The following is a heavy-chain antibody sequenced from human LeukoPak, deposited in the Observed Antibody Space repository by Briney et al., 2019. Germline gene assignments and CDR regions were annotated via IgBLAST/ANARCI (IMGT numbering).Heavy chain of an antibody. J-gene: IGHJ4*02. CDR1: GDSISTSSYY. D-gene: IGHD5-24*01. V-gene: IGHV4-39*07. Sequence: SETLSLTCTVSGDSISTSSYYWGWIRQPPGKGLEWIGSIYYSGSTHYNPSLKSRVTMSLDTSKNQFSLKLSSVTAADTAVYYCARDGEMATIENYFEYWGQGTLVTVPS. CDR3: ARDGEMATIENYFEY. CDR2: IYYSGST.